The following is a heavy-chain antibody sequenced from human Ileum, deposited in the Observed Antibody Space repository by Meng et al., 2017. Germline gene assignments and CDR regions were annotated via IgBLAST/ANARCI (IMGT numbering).Heavy chain of an antibody. CDR3: ARRVGATPYAYNWLNP. CDR1: GGSFSGYS. V-gene: IGHV4-34*01. Sequence: QWQHQPWVGGVWMPPEPLSPRCVVYGGSFSGYSWRWTRQPRGKGLEWIGEIAHSGGTNYNPSLKNRVTISVDTSNNRFSLKLSSVKAADTALYFCARRVGATPYAYNWLNPWGQGTLVTVSS. J-gene: IGHJ5*02. D-gene: IGHD1-26*01. CDR2: IAHSGGT.